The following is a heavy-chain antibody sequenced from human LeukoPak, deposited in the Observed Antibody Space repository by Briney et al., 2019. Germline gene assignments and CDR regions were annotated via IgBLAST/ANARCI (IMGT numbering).Heavy chain of an antibody. V-gene: IGHV1-8*01. D-gene: IGHD2-2*01. J-gene: IGHJ5*02. CDR1: GYTFTNYD. Sequence: GASVKVFSKTSGYTFTNYDINWVRQATGQGLEWMGWMNPNSGNTGYAQKFQGRVTMTRNTSISTTYMELSSLRSEDSAVYYCARPHCSSTDCHPPEWFDPWGQGTLVTVSS. CDR2: MNPNSGNT. CDR3: ARPHCSSTDCHPPEWFDP.